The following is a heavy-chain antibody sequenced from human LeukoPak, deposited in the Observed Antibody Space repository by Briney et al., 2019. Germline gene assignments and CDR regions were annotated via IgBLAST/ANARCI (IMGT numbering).Heavy chain of an antibody. D-gene: IGHD5-12*01. CDR1: GGSISSYY. J-gene: IGHJ5*02. CDR2: IYSSGSS. V-gene: IGHV4-4*07. CDR3: ARERAGSGYSGHDGGWFDP. Sequence: NPSETLSLTCTVSGGSISSYYWSWIRQPAGKELEWIGRIYSSGSSSFNPSLKSRVTMSVDTSKNQSSLKLSSVTAADTAVYYCARERAGSGYSGHDGGWFDPWGQGTLVTVSS.